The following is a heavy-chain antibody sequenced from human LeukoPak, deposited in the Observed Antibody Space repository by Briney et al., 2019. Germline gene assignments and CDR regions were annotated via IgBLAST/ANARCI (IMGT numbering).Heavy chain of an antibody. V-gene: IGHV4-39*07. CDR1: GGSISSSSCY. D-gene: IGHD2-2*01. CDR3: ARVPALDWYFDL. Sequence: SETLSLTCTVSGGSISSSSCYWGWIRQPPGKGLEWIGSIYYSGSTYYNPSLKSRVTISVDTSKNQFSLKLSSVTAADTAVYYCARVPALDWYFDLWGRGTLVTVSS. CDR2: IYYSGST. J-gene: IGHJ2*01.